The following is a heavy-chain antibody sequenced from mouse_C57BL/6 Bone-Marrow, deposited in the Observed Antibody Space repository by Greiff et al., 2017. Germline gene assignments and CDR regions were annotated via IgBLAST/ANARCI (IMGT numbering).Heavy chain of an antibody. V-gene: IGHV7-3*01. CDR2: IRNKANGYTT. CDR1: GFIFTDHY. J-gene: IGHJ3*01. CDR3: ARYDYDVFAN. Sequence: EVHLVESGGRLLQPGGFLSLSCAASGFIFTDHYMSWVPQPPGTALARLGFIRNKANGYTTEYSASVKGRFTISRDNSQSILYLQMNALRAEDSATYYCARYDYDVFANEGQGTLVTVSA. D-gene: IGHD2-4*01.